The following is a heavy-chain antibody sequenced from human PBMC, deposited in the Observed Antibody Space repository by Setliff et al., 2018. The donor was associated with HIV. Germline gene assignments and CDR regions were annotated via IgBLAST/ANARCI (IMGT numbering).Heavy chain of an antibody. CDR1: RDSIRNGAYY. Sequence: SETLSLTCTVSRDSIRNGAYYWGWIRQPPGKGLEWIGYVYYSGSTKYSPSLKSRVSISLDPSTNQFSLRLSSVTAADTAVYYCARDQKGYSYGYFDSWGQGTLVTVSS. CDR3: ARDQKGYSYGYFDS. CDR2: VYYSGST. V-gene: IGHV4-61*08. J-gene: IGHJ4*02. D-gene: IGHD5-18*01.